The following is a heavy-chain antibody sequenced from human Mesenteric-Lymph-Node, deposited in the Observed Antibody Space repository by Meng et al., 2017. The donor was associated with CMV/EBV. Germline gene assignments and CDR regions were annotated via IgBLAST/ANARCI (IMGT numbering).Heavy chain of an antibody. J-gene: IGHJ4*02. CDR1: SYA. Sequence: SYAMHWVRQAPGKGLEWVAVISYDGSNKYYADSVKGRFTISRDNSKNTLYLQMNSLRAEDTAVYYCAREVGSSRWYSSGWYGYYFDYWGQGTLVTVSS. V-gene: IGHV3-30-3*01. CDR3: AREVGSSRWYSSGWYGYYFDY. CDR2: ISYDGSNK. D-gene: IGHD6-19*01.